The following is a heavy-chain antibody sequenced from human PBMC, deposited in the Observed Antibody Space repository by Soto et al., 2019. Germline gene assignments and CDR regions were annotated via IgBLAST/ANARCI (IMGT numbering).Heavy chain of an antibody. D-gene: IGHD3-22*01. CDR1: GGSFIGYY. CDR2: INHSGST. V-gene: IGHV4-34*01. CDR3: ARGGYYDSSGYPFDY. Sequence: PSETLSLTCAVYGGSFIGYYCSWIRHPPLKWLAWIGEINHSGSTNYNPSLKSRVTISVDTSKNQFSLKLSSVTAADTAVYYCARGGYYDSSGYPFDYWGQGTLVTVSS. J-gene: IGHJ4*02.